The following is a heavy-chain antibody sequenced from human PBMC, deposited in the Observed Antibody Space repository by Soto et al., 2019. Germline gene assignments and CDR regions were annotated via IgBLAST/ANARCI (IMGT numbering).Heavy chain of an antibody. V-gene: IGHV3-23*01. CDR2: ISRSGGST. CDR1: GFTFNSYA. Sequence: GGSLRLSCAASGFTFNSYAMNWVRQAPGKGLEWVSAISRSGGSTYYADSVKGRFTISRDNSKNTLYLQMNNLGAEDAAVYYCAKVVYYCGLGYYYGMDGWGQGTTVTVSS. D-gene: IGHD1-26*01. CDR3: AKVVYYCGLGYYYGMDG. J-gene: IGHJ6*02.